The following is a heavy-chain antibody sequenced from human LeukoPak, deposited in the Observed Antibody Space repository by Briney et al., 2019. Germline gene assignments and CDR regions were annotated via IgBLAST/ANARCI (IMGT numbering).Heavy chain of an antibody. V-gene: IGHV1-2*02. D-gene: IGHD1-1*01. CDR1: GYTFTGYY. CDR2: INPNSGGT. J-gene: IGHJ4*02. CDR3: ARMCERTCWRYLYYFDY. Sequence: ASVKVSCKASGYTFTGYYMHWVRQAPGQGLEWMGWINPNSGGTNYAQKFQGRVTMTRDTSISTAYMELSRLRSDDTAVYYCARMCERTCWRYLYYFDYWGQGTLVTVSS.